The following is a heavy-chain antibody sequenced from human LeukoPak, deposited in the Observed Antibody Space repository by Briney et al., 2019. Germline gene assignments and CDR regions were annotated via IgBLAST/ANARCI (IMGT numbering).Heavy chain of an antibody. CDR3: ARDNSYSSSWRRAGRVYYYYYMDV. V-gene: IGHV3-48*01. CDR1: GFTFSSYS. Sequence: GGSLRLSCAASGFTFSSYSMNWVRQAPGKGLEWVSYISSSSSTIYYADSVKGRFTISRDNAKNSLYLQMNSLRAEDTAVYYCARDNSYSSSWRRAGRVYYYYYMDVWGKGTTVTVSS. CDR2: ISSSSSTI. J-gene: IGHJ6*03. D-gene: IGHD6-13*01.